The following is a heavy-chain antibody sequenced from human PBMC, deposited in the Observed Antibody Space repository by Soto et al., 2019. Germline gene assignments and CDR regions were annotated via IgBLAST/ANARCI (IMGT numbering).Heavy chain of an antibody. D-gene: IGHD6-6*01. CDR1: GFTFSSYA. CDR3: ARGPIVARQHLDY. CDR2: ISIRGGDE. V-gene: IGHV3-30*03. Sequence: QVQLVESGGGVVQPGKSLRLSCAASGFTFSSYAMHWARQAPGKGLEWVTVISIRGGDEYYAESVRGRFTISRDDSKNTLYLQMDSLRVEDTAVYYCARGPIVARQHLDYWGQGTLVTVSS. J-gene: IGHJ4*02.